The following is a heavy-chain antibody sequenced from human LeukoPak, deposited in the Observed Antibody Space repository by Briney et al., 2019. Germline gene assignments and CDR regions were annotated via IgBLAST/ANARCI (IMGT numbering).Heavy chain of an antibody. J-gene: IGHJ4*02. CDR2: MNTNSGNT. CDR1: GYTFTSYG. Sequence: ASVKVSCKASGYTFTSYGINWVRQATGQGLEWMGWMNTNSGNTGYAQKFQGRVTMTRNTSISTAYMELSSLRSEDTSVNYCVALNSQYYYSSGSFDYWGQGTLVTVSS. V-gene: IGHV1-8*01. D-gene: IGHD3-22*01. CDR3: VALNSQYYYSSGSFDY.